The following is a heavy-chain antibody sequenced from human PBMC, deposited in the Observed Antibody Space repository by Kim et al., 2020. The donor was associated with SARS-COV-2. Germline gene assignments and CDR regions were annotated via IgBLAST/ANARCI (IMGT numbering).Heavy chain of an antibody. D-gene: IGHD2-2*01. CDR1: GFTFTSHA. Sequence: GGSLRLSCAASGFTFTSHAMHWVRQAPGKGLEWVALTSYDGSIKYYLDSVRGRFTISRDNSKKTVFLQMNSLGSDDTGVYFCARSPGYCSSSSCFWRGAQLVLWGQGSLVTVSS. CDR2: TSYDGSIK. V-gene: IGHV3-30*04. J-gene: IGHJ5*02. CDR3: ARSPGYCSSSSCFWRGAQLVL.